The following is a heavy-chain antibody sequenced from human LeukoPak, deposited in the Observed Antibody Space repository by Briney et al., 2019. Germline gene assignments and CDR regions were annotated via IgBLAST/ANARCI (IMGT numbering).Heavy chain of an antibody. J-gene: IGHJ4*02. CDR1: GYTFTGYY. CDR3: ARALKGIAAAKLGLAY. Sequence: ASVKVSCKASGYTFTGYYMHWVRQAPGQGLEWMGRINPNSCGTNYAQKFQGRVTMTRDTSISTAYMELSRLRSDDTAVYYCARALKGIAAAKLGLAYWGQGTLVTVSS. V-gene: IGHV1-2*06. D-gene: IGHD6-13*01. CDR2: INPNSCGT.